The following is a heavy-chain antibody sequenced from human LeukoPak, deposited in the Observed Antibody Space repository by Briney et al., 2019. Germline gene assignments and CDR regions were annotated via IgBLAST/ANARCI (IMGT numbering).Heavy chain of an antibody. D-gene: IGHD1-1*01. J-gene: IGHJ4*02. CDR3: ARQRYSDY. CDR2: IKEDGSEN. Sequence: GGSLRLSCAASGFTFSRYWMTWIRQAPGKGLEWVANIKEDGSENSYVESVKGRFTISRDNAKNSLYLQLNSLRAEDTAVYFCARQRYSDYWGQGTLVTVSS. CDR1: GFTFSRYW. V-gene: IGHV3-7*01.